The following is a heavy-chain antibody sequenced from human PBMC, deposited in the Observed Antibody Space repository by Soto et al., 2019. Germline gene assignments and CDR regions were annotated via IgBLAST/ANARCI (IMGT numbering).Heavy chain of an antibody. Sequence: GASVKVSCKASGGIFSDFSFSWVRQAPGQGLEWMGGIMPIFGRPDYARKFRGRVTITADEVTRTTYVELRSLTSEDTAIYYCARGIKYGDYSRWFDPWGPGTLVTVSS. D-gene: IGHD4-17*01. CDR2: IMPIFGRP. V-gene: IGHV1-69*13. CDR1: GGIFSDFS. CDR3: ARGIKYGDYSRWFDP. J-gene: IGHJ5*02.